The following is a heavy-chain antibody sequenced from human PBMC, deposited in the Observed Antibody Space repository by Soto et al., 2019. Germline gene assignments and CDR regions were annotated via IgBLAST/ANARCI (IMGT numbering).Heavy chain of an antibody. D-gene: IGHD3-10*01. Sequence: QVQLVESGGGAVQPGRSLRLSCAASGFTFTNYGMHWVRQAPGKGLEWVSIISYDGNHAYYADFVRGRFTISRDDSKNTLYLQLNSLRAEDTAVYYCAKDADYGSGSYDPPDYWGQETLVAVSS. CDR2: ISYDGNHA. CDR1: GFTFTNYG. CDR3: AKDADYGSGSYDPPDY. V-gene: IGHV3-30*18. J-gene: IGHJ4*02.